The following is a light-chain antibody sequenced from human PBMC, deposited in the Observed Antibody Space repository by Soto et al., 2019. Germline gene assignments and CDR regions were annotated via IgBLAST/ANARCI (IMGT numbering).Light chain of an antibody. J-gene: IGLJ2*01. CDR3: QTWDTVVV. Sequence: QPVLTQSPSASASLGASVKRTCTLSSGPSDYGIACHKQQPDKGPRYLMKLNRDGSHNKGDGIPDRFSGSRAGAERYLIISSLQSDDEADYYCQTWDTVVVFGGGTKLTVL. V-gene: IGLV4-69*01. CDR1: SGPSDYG. CDR2: LNRDGSH.